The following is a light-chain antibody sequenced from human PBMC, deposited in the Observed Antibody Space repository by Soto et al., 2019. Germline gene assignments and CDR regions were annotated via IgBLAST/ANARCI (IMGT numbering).Light chain of an antibody. CDR2: SAS. CDR3: QPLNSYPLT. V-gene: IGKV1-9*01. J-gene: IGKJ2*01. CDR1: QGISTY. Sequence: DIQLTQSPSFLSAAVEDRVTITCRASQGISTYLAWYQQKPGKAPKLLIYSASTLQSGVPSRFSGGGSGTDFTLTISSLQPEDFATYYCQPLNSYPLTFGQGTKLDIK.